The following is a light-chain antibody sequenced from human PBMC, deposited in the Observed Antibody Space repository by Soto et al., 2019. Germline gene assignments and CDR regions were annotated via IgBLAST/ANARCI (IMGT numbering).Light chain of an antibody. CDR3: CSYAGSYTYV. Sequence: QSALTQPRSVSGSPGQSVTISCTGTSSDVGGYNYVSWYQQHPGKAPKLIIFHVSKGPSVPARFSASKSGNTASLTISGLQAEDEADYYCCSYAGSYTYVFGTGTKVTVL. CDR2: HVS. J-gene: IGLJ1*01. V-gene: IGLV2-11*01. CDR1: SSDVGGYNY.